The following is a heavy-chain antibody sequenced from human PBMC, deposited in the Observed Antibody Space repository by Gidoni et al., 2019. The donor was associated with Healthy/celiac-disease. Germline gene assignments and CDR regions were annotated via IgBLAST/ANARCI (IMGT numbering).Heavy chain of an antibody. D-gene: IGHD5-12*01. J-gene: IGHJ6*02. Sequence: EVQLVESGGGLVMPGGSLRLSCAASGFPFSTARMSWVRQAPGKGLEWVGRIKSKTDGGTTDYAAPVKGRFTISRDDSKNTLYLQMNSLKTEDTAVYYCTTDLRGGMDVWGQGTTVTVSS. CDR1: GFPFSTAR. V-gene: IGHV3-15*01. CDR2: IKSKTDGGTT. CDR3: TTDLRGGMDV.